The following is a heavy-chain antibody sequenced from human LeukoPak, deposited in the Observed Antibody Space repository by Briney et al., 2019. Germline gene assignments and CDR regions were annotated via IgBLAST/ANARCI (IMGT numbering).Heavy chain of an antibody. V-gene: IGHV4-39*07. D-gene: IGHD1-1*01. CDR1: GGSISSSSYY. CDR3: ALTTGTTSRAWFDP. J-gene: IGHJ5*02. Sequence: SETLSLTCTVSGGSISSSSYYWGWVRQPPGKGLEWIGEIYHSGSTNYNPSLKSRVTISVDKSKNQFSLKLSSVTAADTAVYYCALTTGTTSRAWFDPWGQGTLVTVSS. CDR2: IYHSGST.